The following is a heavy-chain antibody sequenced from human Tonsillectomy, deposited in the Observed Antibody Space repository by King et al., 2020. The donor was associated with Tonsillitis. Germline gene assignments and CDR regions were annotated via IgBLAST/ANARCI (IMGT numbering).Heavy chain of an antibody. V-gene: IGHV5-51*01. CDR1: GYIFTNYW. CDR2: IYPDDSDA. J-gene: IGHJ6*02. D-gene: IGHD4-17*01. CDR3: ARHLSLKYGDYVYYYAMDV. Sequence: QLVQSGAEVKKPGESLKISCKGSGYIFTNYWIGWLRQMSGKGLEWMGIIYPDDSDARYSPSFQGQVTISADKSISTAYLQWSSLKASDTAMYYCARHLSLKYGDYVYYYAMDVWGQGTTVTVSS.